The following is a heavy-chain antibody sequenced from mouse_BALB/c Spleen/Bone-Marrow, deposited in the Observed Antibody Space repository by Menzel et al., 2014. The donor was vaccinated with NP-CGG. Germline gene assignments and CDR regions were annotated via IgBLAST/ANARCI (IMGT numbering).Heavy chain of an antibody. V-gene: IGHV1-69*02. D-gene: IGHD2-3*01. J-gene: IGHJ4*01. CDR1: GYTFTSYW. Sequence: VKLVESGAELVKPGAPVKLSCKASGYTFTSYWMNWVKQRPGRGLEWIGRIDPSDSETHYNQKFKDKATLTVDKSSSTAYIQVSSLTSEDSAVYHCARALGDGYYYAMDYWGRGTSVTVSS. CDR3: ARALGDGYYYAMDY. CDR2: IDPSDSET.